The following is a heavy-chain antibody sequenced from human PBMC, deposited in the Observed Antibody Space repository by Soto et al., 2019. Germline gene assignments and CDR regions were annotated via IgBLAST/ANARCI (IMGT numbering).Heavy chain of an antibody. Sequence: EVQLVESGGGLVQPGGSLRLSCAASGFTFSLYSMSWVRQAPGKGLEWVSYISRSSTGIHYADSVKGRFTISRDDATNSMHLQMNSLRDGDTAVHSCARAVTWGLDVWGQGTTVSISS. V-gene: IGHV3-48*02. D-gene: IGHD3-10*01. CDR2: ISRSSTGI. J-gene: IGHJ6*02. CDR3: ARAVTWGLDV. CDR1: GFTFSLYS.